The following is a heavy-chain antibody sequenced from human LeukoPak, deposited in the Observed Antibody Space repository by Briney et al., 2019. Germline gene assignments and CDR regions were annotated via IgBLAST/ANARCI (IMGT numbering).Heavy chain of an antibody. J-gene: IGHJ4*02. V-gene: IGHV3-7*01. Sequence: GGSLRLSCAASGYTFSIYWMTWVRQAPGKGLEWVANIKQDGSEKYYMDSVRGRFTISRDNAKNSLYLQMNSLRAEDTAVYYCARDWGDYGDYWGQGTLVPVSS. D-gene: IGHD4-17*01. CDR2: IKQDGSEK. CDR3: ARDWGDYGDY. CDR1: GYTFSIYW.